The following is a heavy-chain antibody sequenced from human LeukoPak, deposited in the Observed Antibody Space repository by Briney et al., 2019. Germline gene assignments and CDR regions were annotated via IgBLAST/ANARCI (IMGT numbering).Heavy chain of an antibody. J-gene: IGHJ4*02. Sequence: GGSLRLSCAACGFTFSSHAMSWVRQAPGKGLEWVSTISGSGDSTFYADSVKGRFTIPRDNSKNTLYLQMSSLRADDTAMYYCAKLILGARSLFDFRGQGILVTVSS. CDR2: ISGSGDST. CDR1: GFTFSSHA. D-gene: IGHD1-26*01. V-gene: IGHV3-23*01. CDR3: AKLILGARSLFDF.